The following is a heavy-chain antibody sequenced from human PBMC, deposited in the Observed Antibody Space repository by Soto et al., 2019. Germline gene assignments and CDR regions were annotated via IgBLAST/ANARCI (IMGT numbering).Heavy chain of an antibody. V-gene: IGHV1-69*06. Sequence: QVQLVQSGAEVKKPGSSVKVSCKASGGTFSSYAISWVRQAPGQGLEWMGVIIPIVGTANYAQKFQGRVKITADKSRSTDYFELSSLRSEDTAVYYCARGEEVRYSISGYPPQYYFDYWGQGTLVTASS. CDR1: GGTFSSYA. CDR2: IIPIVGTA. CDR3: ARGEEVRYSISGYPPQYYFDY. J-gene: IGHJ4*02. D-gene: IGHD6-13*01.